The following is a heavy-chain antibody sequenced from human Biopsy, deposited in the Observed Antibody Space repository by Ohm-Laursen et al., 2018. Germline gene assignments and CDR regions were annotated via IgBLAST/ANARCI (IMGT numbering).Heavy chain of an antibody. CDR1: GFSISINY. V-gene: IGHV3-66*01. Sequence: SLRLSCSASGFSISINYMNWVRQAPGKGLEWISVSNSGGSTYYADSVKDRFTISRDNSNNAVFLQMNSLRAEDTAVYYCARGRGGLAPLDDWGPGTLATVSS. CDR3: ARGRGGLAPLDD. J-gene: IGHJ4*02. CDR2: SNSGGST.